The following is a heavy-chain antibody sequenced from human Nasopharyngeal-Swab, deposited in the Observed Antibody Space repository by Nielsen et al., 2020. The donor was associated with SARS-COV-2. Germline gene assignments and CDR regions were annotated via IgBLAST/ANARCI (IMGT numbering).Heavy chain of an antibody. J-gene: IGHJ4*02. D-gene: IGHD2-21*02. Sequence: GESLKISCAASGFTFSSYAMSWVRQAPGKGLAWVSAISGSGGSTYYADSVKGRFTISRDNSKNTLYLQMNSLRAEDTAVYYCAKALLHIVVVTAPGGYWGQGTLVTVSS. CDR2: ISGSGGST. V-gene: IGHV3-23*01. CDR3: AKALLHIVVVTAPGGY. CDR1: GFTFSSYA.